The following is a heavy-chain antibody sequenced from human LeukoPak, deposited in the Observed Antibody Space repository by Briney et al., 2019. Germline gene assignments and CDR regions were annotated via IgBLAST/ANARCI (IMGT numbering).Heavy chain of an antibody. V-gene: IGHV4-59*02. CDR2: TYHTGST. J-gene: IGHJ4*02. CDR1: GGPVTEYY. CDR3: ARDRGSTGYYYLDS. D-gene: IGHD1-26*01. Sequence: SETLSLTCSVSGGPVTEYYWSWIRQPPGKGLEWIGYTYHTGSTNYSPSLKSRVTMSVDASRNQFSLKLVSVPAADTAVYYCARDRGSTGYYYLDSWGQGILVTVSS.